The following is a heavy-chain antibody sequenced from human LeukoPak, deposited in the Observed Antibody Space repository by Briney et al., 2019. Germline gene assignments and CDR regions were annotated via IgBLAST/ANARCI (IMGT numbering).Heavy chain of an antibody. D-gene: IGHD5-12*01. CDR3: TTDRGYSGYGGLNYYYYYYMDV. Sequence: GGSLRLSCAASGFTFSNAWMSWVRQAPGKGLEWVGRIKSKTDGGTTDYAAPVKGRFTISRDDSKNTLYLQMNSLKTEDTAVYYCTTDRGYSGYGGLNYYYYYYMDVWGKGTTVTVYS. J-gene: IGHJ6*03. V-gene: IGHV3-15*01. CDR1: GFTFSNAW. CDR2: IKSKTDGGTT.